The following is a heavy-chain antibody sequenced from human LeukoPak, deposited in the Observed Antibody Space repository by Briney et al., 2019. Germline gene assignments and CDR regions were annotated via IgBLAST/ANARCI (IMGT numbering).Heavy chain of an antibody. CDR2: IDYSGGDT. V-gene: IGHV3-23*01. D-gene: IGHD6-19*01. CDR1: GFTFSNAW. J-gene: IGHJ4*02. Sequence: GGSLRLSCAASGFTFSNAWMSWVRQAPGKGLEWVSSIDYSGGDTHYADSVKGRFTISRDNSKNTLYLQLSSLRGDDTAVYYCARSSGWYGVSWGQGTLVTVSS. CDR3: ARSSGWYGVS.